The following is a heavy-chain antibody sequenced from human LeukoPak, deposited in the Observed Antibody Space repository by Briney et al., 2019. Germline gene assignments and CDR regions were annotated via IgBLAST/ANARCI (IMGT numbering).Heavy chain of an antibody. CDR1: GGSISGSSYY. CDR3: TRDIGDFVSDF. CDR2: IYYSGST. V-gene: IGHV4-39*02. J-gene: IGHJ4*02. Sequence: SETLSLTCTVSGGSISGSSYYWGRIRQPPGKGLEWIGSIYYSGSTHYNPSLQSRVTISADTSKNQFALDLRSVTAADTAVYYCTRDIGDFVSDFWGQGTLVTVSS. D-gene: IGHD2-21*02.